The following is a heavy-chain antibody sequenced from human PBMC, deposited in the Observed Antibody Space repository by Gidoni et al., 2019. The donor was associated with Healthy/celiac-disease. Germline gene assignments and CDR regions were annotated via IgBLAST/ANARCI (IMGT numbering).Heavy chain of an antibody. CDR2: ISSSSSYI. J-gene: IGHJ6*02. Sequence: EVQLVESGGGLVKPGGSLRLSCAASGFTFSSYSMNWVRQAPGKGLEWVSSISSSSSYIYYADSVKGRFTISRDNAKNSLYLQMNSLRAEDTAVYYCARNTFSEMGLHHYYYGMDVWGQGTTVTVSS. CDR3: ARNTFSEMGLHHYYYGMDV. D-gene: IGHD3-16*01. CDR1: GFTFSSYS. V-gene: IGHV3-21*01.